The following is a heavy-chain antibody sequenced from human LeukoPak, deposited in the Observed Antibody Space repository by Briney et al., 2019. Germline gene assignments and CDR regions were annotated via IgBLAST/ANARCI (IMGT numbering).Heavy chain of an antibody. J-gene: IGHJ4*02. V-gene: IGHV3-23*01. CDR1: GFTVSSNY. Sequence: GGSLRLSCAASGFTVSSNYMSWVRQAPGKGLEWVSAISGSGGSTDYADSVKGRFTISRDNSKNTLYLQMNSLRAEDTAVYYCAKALNRAYLDYWGQGTLVTVSS. CDR3: AKALNRAYLDY. CDR2: ISGSGGST.